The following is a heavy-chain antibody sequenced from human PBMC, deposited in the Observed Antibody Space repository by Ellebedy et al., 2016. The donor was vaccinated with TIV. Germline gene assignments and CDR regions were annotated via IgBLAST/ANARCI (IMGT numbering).Heavy chain of an antibody. Sequence: AASVKVSCKASGYTFTDYAMHWVRQAPGQRLEWMGWINAGNGDTQYSQNFQGRVTITRDTSASTAYLAVSSLRSEDTAVYYCARARSSGWLHTPDYWGQGLLVTVSS. CDR1: GYTFTDYA. CDR2: INAGNGDT. J-gene: IGHJ4*02. CDR3: ARARSSGWLHTPDY. V-gene: IGHV1-3*01. D-gene: IGHD6-19*01.